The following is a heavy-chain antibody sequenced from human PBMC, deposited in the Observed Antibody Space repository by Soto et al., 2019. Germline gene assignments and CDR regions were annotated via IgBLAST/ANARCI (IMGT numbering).Heavy chain of an antibody. CDR1: GFTFSSYS. D-gene: IGHD3-22*01. CDR3: ARVEVYYYDSSGMDV. V-gene: IGHV3-21*01. CDR2: ISSSSSYI. J-gene: IGHJ6*02. Sequence: PGGSLRLSCAASGFTFSSYSMNWVRQAPGKGLEWVSSISSSSSYIYYAESVKGRFTISRDNAKNSLYLQMNSLRAEDTAVYYCARVEVYYYDSSGMDVWGQGTTVTVSS.